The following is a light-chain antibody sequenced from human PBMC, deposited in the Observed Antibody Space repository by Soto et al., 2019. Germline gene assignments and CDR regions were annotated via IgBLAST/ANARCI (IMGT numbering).Light chain of an antibody. Sequence: QSALTQSPSASGSPGQSVTISCTGTSSDVGGYNYVSWYQQHPGKAPKLMIYEVSNRPSGVSNRFSGSKSGNTASLTISGLQAEDEADYYCSSYPQVFGGGTKLTVL. J-gene: IGLJ3*02. V-gene: IGLV2-14*01. CDR3: SSYPQV. CDR2: EVS. CDR1: SSDVGGYNY.